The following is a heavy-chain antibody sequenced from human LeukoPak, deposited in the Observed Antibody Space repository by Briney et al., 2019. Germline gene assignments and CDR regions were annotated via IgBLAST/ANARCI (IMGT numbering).Heavy chain of an antibody. J-gene: IGHJ4*02. Sequence: ASVKVSCKASGYTFTGYYMHWVRQAPGQGLEWMGWINPNSGGTNYGQKFQGRVTMTRDTSISTAYMELSRLRSDDTAVYYCASLRDGYNPFDYWGQGTLVTVSS. CDR2: INPNSGGT. V-gene: IGHV1-2*02. D-gene: IGHD5-24*01. CDR3: ASLRDGYNPFDY. CDR1: GYTFTGYY.